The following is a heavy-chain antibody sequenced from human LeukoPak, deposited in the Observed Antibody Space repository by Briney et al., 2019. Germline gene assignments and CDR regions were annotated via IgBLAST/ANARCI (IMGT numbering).Heavy chain of an antibody. D-gene: IGHD2-15*01. CDR2: ISYDGSNK. V-gene: IGHV3-30-3*01. CDR1: GFTFSSYA. CDR3: ARVGAANYFDY. Sequence: PGGSLRLSCAASGFTFSSYAMHWVRQAPGKGLEWVAVISYDGSNKYYADSVKGRFTISRDNSKNTLYLQMNSLRAEDTAVYYCARVGAANYFDYWGQGTLVTVSS. J-gene: IGHJ4*02.